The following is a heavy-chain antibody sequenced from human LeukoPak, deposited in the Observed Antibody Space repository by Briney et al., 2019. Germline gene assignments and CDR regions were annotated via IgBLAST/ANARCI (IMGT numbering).Heavy chain of an antibody. D-gene: IGHD5-18*01. J-gene: IGHJ6*02. V-gene: IGHV4-59*01. CDR1: GGSISSYY. Sequence: ETSETLSLTCTVSGGSISSYYWSWIRQPPGKGLEWIGYIYYSGSTNYNPSLKSRVTISVDTSKNQFSLKLSSVTAADTAVYYCARIPPWIQYGPEYYYYGMDVWGQGTTVTVSS. CDR2: IYYSGST. CDR3: ARIPPWIQYGPEYYYYGMDV.